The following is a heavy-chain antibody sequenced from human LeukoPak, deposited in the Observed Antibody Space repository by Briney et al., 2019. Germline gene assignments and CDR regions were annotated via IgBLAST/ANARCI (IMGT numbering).Heavy chain of an antibody. CDR2: ISYDGSDK. D-gene: IGHD1-7*01. CDR3: AKIRVIFNWNYAYYFDY. Sequence: GGSLRLSCAASGFTFSSYGMHWVRQAPGKGLEWVAVISYDGSDKYYADSVKGRFTISRDNSENTLYLQMNSLRAEDMAVYYCAKIRVIFNWNYAYYFDYWGQGSLVTVSS. CDR1: GFTFSSYG. V-gene: IGHV3-30*18. J-gene: IGHJ4*02.